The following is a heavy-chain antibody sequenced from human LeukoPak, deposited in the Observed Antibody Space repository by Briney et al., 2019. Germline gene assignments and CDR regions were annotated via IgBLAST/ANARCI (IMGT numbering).Heavy chain of an antibody. CDR1: GFTVSSSY. V-gene: IGHV3-53*01. Sequence: GGSLRLSCAASGFTVSSSYMTWGRQAPGKGLEWVSVIRSGGSTVYADSVKGRFTISRDNSKNTLYLQMNSLRAEDTAVYYCARIYVWGSYSPYYFDYWGQGTLVTVSS. CDR2: IRSGGST. CDR3: ARIYVWGSYSPYYFDY. J-gene: IGHJ4*02. D-gene: IGHD3-16*01.